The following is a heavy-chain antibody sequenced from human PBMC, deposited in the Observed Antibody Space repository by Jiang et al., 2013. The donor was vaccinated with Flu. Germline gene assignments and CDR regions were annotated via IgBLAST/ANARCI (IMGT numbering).Heavy chain of an antibody. CDR3: AREYGSGSFDS. CDR1: GGTFSSYA. Sequence: KASGGTFSSYAINWVRQAPGQGLEWMGRIIPVSDTATYAQKLRGRVTITADESTTTAYMDLSSLRSEDTAVYYCAREYGSGSFDSWGQGTLVSVSS. CDR2: IIPVSDTA. V-gene: IGHV1-69*01. D-gene: IGHD6-19*01. J-gene: IGHJ4*02.